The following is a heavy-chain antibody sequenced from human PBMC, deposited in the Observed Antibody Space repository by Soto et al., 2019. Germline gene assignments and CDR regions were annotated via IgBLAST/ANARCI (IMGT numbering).Heavy chain of an antibody. Sequence: QVQLQQWGAGLLKPSETLSLTCAVYGGSFSGYYWSWIRQPPGKGLEWIGEINHSGSTNYNPSLKSIVTTSVDTSKNQLSRKLSSVTAADTAVYYCEREGLRSYGRHNWFDPWGQGTLVTVSS. CDR3: EREGLRSYGRHNWFDP. V-gene: IGHV4-34*01. D-gene: IGHD3-3*01. CDR1: GGSFSGYY. J-gene: IGHJ5*02. CDR2: INHSGST.